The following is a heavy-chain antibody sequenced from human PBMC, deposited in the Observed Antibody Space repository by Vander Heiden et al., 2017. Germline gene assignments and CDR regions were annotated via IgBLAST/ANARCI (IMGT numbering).Heavy chain of an antibody. J-gene: IGHJ4*02. CDR3: ARDVYYRFDL. V-gene: IGHV1-18*01. CDR2: ISTNSGDT. Sequence: QVQLVQSGTEEKRPGASVKLSCKASGYKFTSLGISWVRQAPGQGLEWIGWISTNSGDTKYGENLQGRVTMSTDTSTSTAYMELKSLRSDDTAVYYCARDVYYRFDLWGQGTLVTVFS. D-gene: IGHD3-16*01. CDR1: GYKFTSLG.